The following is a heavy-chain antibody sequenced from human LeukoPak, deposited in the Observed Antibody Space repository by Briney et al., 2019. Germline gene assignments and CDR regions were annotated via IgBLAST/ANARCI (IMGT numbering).Heavy chain of an antibody. CDR3: ARDAAWVTMVRGVWGFDP. CDR2: INHSGST. J-gene: IGHJ5*02. V-gene: IGHV4-34*01. Sequence: SETLSLTCAVYGGSFSGYFWSWIRQPPGKGLEWIGEINHSGSTNYNPSLKSRVTISVDTSKNQFSLKLSSVTAADTAVYYCARDAAWVTMVRGVWGFDPWGQGTLVTVSS. CDR1: GGSFSGYF. D-gene: IGHD3-10*01.